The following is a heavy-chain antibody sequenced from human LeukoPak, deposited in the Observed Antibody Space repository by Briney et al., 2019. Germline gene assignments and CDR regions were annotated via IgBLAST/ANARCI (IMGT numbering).Heavy chain of an antibody. V-gene: IGHV3-33*01. Sequence: GGSLRLSCAASGFTFRNYGMQWVRQAPAKGLELVAVISYDGSNEYDAPSLRGRFNIPRDNDNNSLYLQRNRLIAEHPAVFYCARDETYTDYDPDFDIWGQGTLVTVSS. CDR2: ISYDGSNE. D-gene: IGHD5-12*01. J-gene: IGHJ4*02. CDR1: GFTFRNYG. CDR3: ARDETYTDYDPDFDI.